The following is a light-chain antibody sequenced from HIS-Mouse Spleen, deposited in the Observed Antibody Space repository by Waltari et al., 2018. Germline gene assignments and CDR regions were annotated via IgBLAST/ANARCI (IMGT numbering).Light chain of an antibody. CDR2: EVS. CDR3: SSYAGSNNLGV. V-gene: IGLV2-8*01. Sequence: QSALTPPPSASGSPGQSVTISCPGTSSDVGRYNYVSWYQQHPGKAPKLMIYEVSKRPSGVPDRFSGSKSGNTASLTVSGLQAEDEADYYCSSYAGSNNLGVFGTGTKVTVL. CDR1: SSDVGRYNY. J-gene: IGLJ1*01.